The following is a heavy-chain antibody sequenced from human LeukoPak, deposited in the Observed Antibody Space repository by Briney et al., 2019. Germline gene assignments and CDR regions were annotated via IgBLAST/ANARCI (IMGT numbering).Heavy chain of an antibody. V-gene: IGHV4-59*08. D-gene: IGHD3-16*02. J-gene: IGHJ4*02. CDR2: IYYSGST. CDR3: ARQRGVISLFDY. Sequence: PSETLSLTCTVSGGSISSYYWSWIRQPPVKVLEWIGYIYYSGSTNYNPSLKSRVTISVDTSKNQFSLKLSSVTAADTAVYYCARQRGVISLFDYWGQGTLVTVSS. CDR1: GGSISSYY.